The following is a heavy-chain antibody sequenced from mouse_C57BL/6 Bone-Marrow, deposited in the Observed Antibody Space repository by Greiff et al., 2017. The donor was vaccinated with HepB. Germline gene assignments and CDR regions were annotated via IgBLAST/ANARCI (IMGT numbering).Heavy chain of an antibody. J-gene: IGHJ3*01. V-gene: IGHV5-16*01. Sequence: EVKLVESEGGLVQPGSSMKLSCTASGFTFSDYYMAWVRQVPEKGLEWVANINYDGSSTYYLDSLKSRFIISRDNAKNILYLQMSSLKSEDTATYYCATEGFAYWGQGTLVTVSS. CDR1: GFTFSDYY. CDR2: INYDGSST. CDR3: ATEGFAY.